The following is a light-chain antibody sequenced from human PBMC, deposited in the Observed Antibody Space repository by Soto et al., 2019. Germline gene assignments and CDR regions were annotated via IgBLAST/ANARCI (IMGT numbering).Light chain of an antibody. CDR1: SGHSSYI. Sequence: QPVLTQSSSASASLGSSVKLTCTLSSGHSSYIIAWHQQQPGKAPRYLMKVEGNGSYNKGSGVPDRFSGSSSGADRYLTISDLQSEDEADYYCETWDRNNWVFGGGTKLTVL. CDR3: ETWDRNNWV. J-gene: IGLJ3*02. V-gene: IGLV4-60*03. CDR2: VEGNGSY.